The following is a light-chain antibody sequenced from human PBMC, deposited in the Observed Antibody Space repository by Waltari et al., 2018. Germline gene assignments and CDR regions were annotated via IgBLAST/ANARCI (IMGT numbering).Light chain of an antibody. Sequence: QSALTQPASVSGSPGQSITISCTGSSNDVGSYHLVSWYKQHPGEAPTLILYEVSKRPSGVSDRCSGSKSGNTASLTISGLRAEDEADYYGCSYGGASARLFGGGTKLTVL. V-gene: IGLV2-23*02. CDR3: CSYGGASARL. J-gene: IGLJ2*01. CDR2: EVS. CDR1: SNDVGSYHL.